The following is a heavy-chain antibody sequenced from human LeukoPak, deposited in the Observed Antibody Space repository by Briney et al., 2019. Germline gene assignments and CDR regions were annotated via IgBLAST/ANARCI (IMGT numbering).Heavy chain of an antibody. CDR3: ARDTVVTYYYDSSGYPFDT. D-gene: IGHD3-22*01. J-gene: IGHJ3*02. CDR2: ISAYNGNT. Sequence: ASVKVSCKASNYTFTSYGISWVRQAPGQGLEWMGWISAYNGNTNYAQNFQGRVTMTTDTSTSTAYMELGSLRSDDTAVYYCARDTVVTYYYDSSGYPFDTWGQGTMVTVSS. CDR1: NYTFTSYG. V-gene: IGHV1-18*01.